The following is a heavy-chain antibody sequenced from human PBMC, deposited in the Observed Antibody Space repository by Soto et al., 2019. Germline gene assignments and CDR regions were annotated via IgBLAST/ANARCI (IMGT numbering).Heavy chain of an antibody. CDR1: GGTFSSYT. CDR2: IIPILGIA. CDR3: ARHGDCSSTCCYDDY. J-gene: IGHJ4*02. Sequence: QVQLVQSGAEVKKPGSSVKVSCKASGGTFSSYTISWVRQAPGQGLEWMGRIIPILGIANYAQKFQGRVTITADKSTSTAYMELSSLRPEDTAVYYCARHGDCSSTCCYDDYWGQGTLVTVSS. D-gene: IGHD2-2*01. V-gene: IGHV1-69*02.